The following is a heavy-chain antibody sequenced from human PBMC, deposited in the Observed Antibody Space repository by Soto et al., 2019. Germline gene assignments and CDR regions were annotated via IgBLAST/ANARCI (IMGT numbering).Heavy chain of an antibody. V-gene: IGHV3-43D*03. Sequence: GGSLRLSCAASGFTFDDYAMHWVRQAPGKGLEWVSLISWDGGSTYYADSVKGRFTISRDNSKNSLYLQMNSLRAEDTALYYCAKDMWKWTMVRGVSPSYSMDVWGQGTTVTVSS. CDR1: GFTFDDYA. D-gene: IGHD3-10*01. J-gene: IGHJ6*02. CDR3: AKDMWKWTMVRGVSPSYSMDV. CDR2: ISWDGGST.